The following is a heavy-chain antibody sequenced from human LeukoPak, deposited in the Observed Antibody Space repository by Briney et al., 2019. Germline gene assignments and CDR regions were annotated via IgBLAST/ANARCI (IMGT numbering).Heavy chain of an antibody. CDR3: ARANGVTPVNWFDP. V-gene: IGHV1-18*01. CDR1: GYTFTSYG. J-gene: IGHJ5*02. CDR2: ISAYNGNT. D-gene: IGHD7-27*01. Sequence: ASVKVSCKASGYTFTSYGICWVRQAPGQGLEWMGWISAYNGNTNYAQKLQGRVTMTTDTSTSTAYMELRSLRSDDTAVYYCARANGVTPVNWFDPWGQGTLVTVSS.